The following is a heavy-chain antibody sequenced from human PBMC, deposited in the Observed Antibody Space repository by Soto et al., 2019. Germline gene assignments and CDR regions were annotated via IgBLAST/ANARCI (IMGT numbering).Heavy chain of an antibody. J-gene: IGHJ4*02. Sequence: EVQLLESGGGLIQPGGSLRLSCAASGFTFSSFGMSWVRQAPGKGLEWVSAISIGGGSKSYADSVKGRFTISRDNSKNTLYLEMDSLGAEDTAVYYCAKGRKDAGGTFTYFDYWGQGSLVTVST. D-gene: IGHD2-8*02. CDR3: AKGRKDAGGTFTYFDY. V-gene: IGHV3-23*01. CDR2: ISIGGGSK. CDR1: GFTFSSFG.